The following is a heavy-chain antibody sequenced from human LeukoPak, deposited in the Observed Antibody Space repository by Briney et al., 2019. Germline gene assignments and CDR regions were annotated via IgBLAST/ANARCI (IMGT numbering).Heavy chain of an antibody. V-gene: IGHV4-61*02. CDR3: AREWAYSSGWYLDY. CDR2: IYTSGST. CDR1: GGSISSGSYY. D-gene: IGHD6-19*01. J-gene: IGHJ4*02. Sequence: PSETLSLTCTVSGGSISSGSYYWSWIRQPAGKGLEWIGRIYTSGSTNYNPSLKSRVTMSVDTSKNQFSLKLSSVTAADTAVYYCAREWAYSSGWYLDYWGQGTLVTVSS.